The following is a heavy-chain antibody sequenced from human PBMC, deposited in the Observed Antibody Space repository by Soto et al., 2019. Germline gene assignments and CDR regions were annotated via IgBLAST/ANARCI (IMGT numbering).Heavy chain of an antibody. Sequence: SETLSLTCTVSGGSISSYYWSWIRQPPGKGLEWIGYIYYSGSTNYNPSLKSRVTISVDTSKNQFSLKLSSVTAADTAVYYCERGTMVRGDKDAFDIWGQGTMVTVSS. V-gene: IGHV4-59*01. J-gene: IGHJ3*02. CDR3: ERGTMVRGDKDAFDI. CDR2: IYYSGST. D-gene: IGHD3-10*01. CDR1: GGSISSYY.